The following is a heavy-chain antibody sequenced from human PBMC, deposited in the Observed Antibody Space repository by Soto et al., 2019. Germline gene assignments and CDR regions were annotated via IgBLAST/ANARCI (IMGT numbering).Heavy chain of an antibody. J-gene: IGHJ5*02. CDR2: ITASGDAT. V-gene: IGHV3-23*01. CDR3: AKVTLRWSSGATCYPFDP. CDR1: GFTFSSYA. D-gene: IGHD2-15*01. Sequence: EVQLLESGGGLEQPGGSLRLSCAASGFTFSSYAMTWVRQAPGKGLECVSVITASGDATAYADSVKGQFTMSRDNSKNTLFQQMNSLRVEGTAVYYCAKVTLRWSSGATCYPFDPWGQGTLVTVSS.